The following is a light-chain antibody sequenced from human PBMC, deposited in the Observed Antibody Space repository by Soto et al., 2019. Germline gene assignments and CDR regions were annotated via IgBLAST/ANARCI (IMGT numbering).Light chain of an antibody. Sequence: DIQMTQSPSTLSASVGDRVTITCRASQSISSWLAWYQQKPGKAPKLLIFNAATLESGVPSRFFGSGSGTEFTLTISSLQPDDFGTYYCQQYSDFSTFGQGTKVDIK. CDR2: NAA. V-gene: IGKV1-5*01. CDR3: QQYSDFST. J-gene: IGKJ1*01. CDR1: QSISSW.